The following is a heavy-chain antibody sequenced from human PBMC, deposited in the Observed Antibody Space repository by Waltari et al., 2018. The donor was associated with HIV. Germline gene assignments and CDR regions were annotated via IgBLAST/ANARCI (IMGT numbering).Heavy chain of an antibody. CDR2: IKQDGSEK. CDR3: ARDEGFGELFDY. D-gene: IGHD3-10*01. J-gene: IGHJ4*02. Sequence: EVQLVESGGGLVQPGGSLRLSCAASGFTLSSYWMSWVRQAPGKGLEWVANIKQDGSEKYYVDSVKGRFTISRDNAKNSLYLQMNSLRAEDTAVYYCARDEGFGELFDYWGQGTLVTVSS. V-gene: IGHV3-7*01. CDR1: GFTLSSYW.